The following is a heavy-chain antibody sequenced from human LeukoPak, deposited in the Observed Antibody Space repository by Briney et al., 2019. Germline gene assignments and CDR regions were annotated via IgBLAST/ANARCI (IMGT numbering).Heavy chain of an antibody. J-gene: IGHJ6*02. CDR1: GGTFSSYA. CDR2: IIPIFGTA. CDR3: ARDLAQGYYYYGMDV. Sequence: SVKVSCKASGGTFSSYAISWVRQAPGQGLEWMGGIIPIFGTANYAQKFQGRVTITADESTSTAYMELSSLRSEDTAVYYCARDLAQGYYYYGMDVWGQGTTVTVSS. V-gene: IGHV1-69*13.